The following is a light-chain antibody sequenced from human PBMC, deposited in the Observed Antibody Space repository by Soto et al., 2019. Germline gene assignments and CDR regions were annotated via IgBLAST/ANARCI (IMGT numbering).Light chain of an antibody. V-gene: IGLV2-11*01. CDR3: CSYAGSYTVL. Sequence: QSGLTLPRPVSRTPRQSVTISCTGTSSDVGAYKYVSWYQQHPGKAPKLMIYDVSKRPSGVPDRFSGSKSGNTASLTISGLQAEDEADYYCCSYAGSYTVLFGGGTQLTV. CDR1: SSDVGAYKY. CDR2: DVS. J-gene: IGLJ2*01.